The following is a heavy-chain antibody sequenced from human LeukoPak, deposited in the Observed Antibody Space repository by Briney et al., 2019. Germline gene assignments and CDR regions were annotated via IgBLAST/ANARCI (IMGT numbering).Heavy chain of an antibody. D-gene: IGHD2-2*01. V-gene: IGHV3-73*01. CDR2: IRSKANSYAT. CDR1: GFTFSGSA. CDR3: TRPHCSSTSCPSSDY. Sequence: GGSLRLSCAASGFTFSGSAMHWVRQASGKGLEWVGRIRSKANSYATAYAASVKGRFTISRDDSKNTAYPQMNSLKTEDTAVYYCTRPHCSSTSCPSSDYWGQGTLVTVSS. J-gene: IGHJ4*02.